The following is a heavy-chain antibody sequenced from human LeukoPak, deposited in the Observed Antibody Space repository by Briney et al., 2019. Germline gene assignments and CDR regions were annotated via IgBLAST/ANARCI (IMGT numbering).Heavy chain of an antibody. V-gene: IGHV3-30-3*01. D-gene: IGHD3-3*01. CDR1: GFTFSSYV. CDR2: LSSDGVNK. Sequence: GGSLRLSCAASGFTFSSYVMHWVRQTPGKGLEWVAILSSDGVNKRYADFVQGRFTVPRDNFKNTLYLQMDSLTAEDTAFYYCARDPGTIFDVLNFHFDVWGQGTLVTVSS. CDR3: ARDPGTIFDVLNFHFDV. J-gene: IGHJ4*02.